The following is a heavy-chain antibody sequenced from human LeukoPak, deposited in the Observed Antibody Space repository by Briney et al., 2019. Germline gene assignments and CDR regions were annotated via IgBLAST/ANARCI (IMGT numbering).Heavy chain of an antibody. CDR3: ATFCVHDLLECFDY. D-gene: IGHD5/OR15-5a*01. V-gene: IGHV1-24*01. CDR2: FDPEEGER. Sequence: GASVKVSCKVSGDNLSELTVHWVRQAPGKGGEWIGGFDPEEGERLYAQKFEGRVTMTEDTSTDTAYMQLTSLRSEDTAVYYCATFCVHDLLECFDYWGQGTLVTVSS. CDR1: GDNLSELT. J-gene: IGHJ4*02.